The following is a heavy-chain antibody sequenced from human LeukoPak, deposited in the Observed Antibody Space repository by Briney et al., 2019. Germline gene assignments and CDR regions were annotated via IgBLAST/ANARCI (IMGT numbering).Heavy chain of an antibody. CDR1: GGSFSGYY. CDR2: INHSGST. J-gene: IGHJ6*03. Sequence: SETLSLTCAVYGGSFSGYYWSWIRQPPGKGLEWIGEINHSGSTNYNPSLKSRVTISVDTSKNQFSLKLSSVTAADTAVYYCARHNLLWFGELGWPYYYYMDAWGKGTTVTISS. CDR3: ARHNLLWFGELGWPYYYYMDA. V-gene: IGHV4-34*01. D-gene: IGHD3-10*01.